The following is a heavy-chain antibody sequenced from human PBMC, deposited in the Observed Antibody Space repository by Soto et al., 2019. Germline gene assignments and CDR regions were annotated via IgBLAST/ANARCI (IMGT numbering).Heavy chain of an antibody. CDR1: GYTFTGYD. CDR3: ARVRKVSSPSSVPDY. Sequence: ASVKVSCKASGYTFTGYDMHWVRQAPGQGLEWMGWINPNSGGTNYAQKFQGWVTMTRDTSISTAYMELSRLRSDDTAVYYCARVRKVSSPSSVPDYWGQGTLVTVSS. D-gene: IGHD6-6*01. J-gene: IGHJ4*02. CDR2: INPNSGGT. V-gene: IGHV1-2*04.